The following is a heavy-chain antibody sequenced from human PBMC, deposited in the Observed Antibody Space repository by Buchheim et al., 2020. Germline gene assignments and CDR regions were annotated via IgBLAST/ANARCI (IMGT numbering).Heavy chain of an antibody. Sequence: QVQLQGSGPGLVKPSETLSLTCTVSGGSMSRYYWSWMRQSPGKGLEWIGYIFYSGSTNYNPALKSRVTISVDMSNNQLSLKLNSVTAADTAVYYCARHRALGYCSSLNCYSFDPWGQGIL. V-gene: IGHV4-59*08. CDR1: GGSMSRYY. CDR2: IFYSGST. CDR3: ARHRALGYCSSLNCYSFDP. D-gene: IGHD2-2*01. J-gene: IGHJ5*01.